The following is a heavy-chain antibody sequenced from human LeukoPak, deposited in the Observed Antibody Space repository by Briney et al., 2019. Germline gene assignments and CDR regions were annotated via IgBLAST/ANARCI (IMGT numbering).Heavy chain of an antibody. J-gene: IGHJ3*02. Sequence: GESLKISCKGSEYSFTSYWISWVRQMPGKGLEWMGRIDPSDSYTNYSPSFQGHVTISADKSISTAYLQWSSLKASDTAMYYCARLVGGVGASRRAFDIWGQGTMVTVSS. CDR1: EYSFTSYW. CDR2: IDPSDSYT. CDR3: ARLVGGVGASRRAFDI. D-gene: IGHD1-26*01. V-gene: IGHV5-10-1*01.